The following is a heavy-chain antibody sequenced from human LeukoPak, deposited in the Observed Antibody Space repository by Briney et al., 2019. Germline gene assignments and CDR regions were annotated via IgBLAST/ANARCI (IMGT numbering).Heavy chain of an antibody. CDR3: ATCRSGGSCSSSSFDY. D-gene: IGHD2-15*01. J-gene: IGHJ4*02. V-gene: IGHV1-2*02. CDR2: INPNSGGT. Sequence: ASVKVSCKASGYTFTGYHMQWVRQAPGQGLEWMGWINPNSGGTNYAQKFQGRVTMTTDTSTSTAYMELRSLRSDDTAVYYCATCRSGGSCSSSSFDYWGQGTLVTVSS. CDR1: GYTFTGYH.